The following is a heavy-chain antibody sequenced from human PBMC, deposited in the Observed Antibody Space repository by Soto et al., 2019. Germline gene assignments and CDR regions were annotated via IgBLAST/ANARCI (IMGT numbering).Heavy chain of an antibody. Sequence: ASVKVSCKVSGYTLTELSMHWVRQAPGKGLEWMGGFDPEDGETIYAQKFQGRVTMTEDTSTDTAYMELSSLRSEDTAVYYCATAVTGRGSYYWGIGDAFDTWGQGTMVT. D-gene: IGHD1-26*01. CDR1: GYTLTELS. CDR2: FDPEDGET. CDR3: ATAVTGRGSYYWGIGDAFDT. J-gene: IGHJ3*02. V-gene: IGHV1-24*01.